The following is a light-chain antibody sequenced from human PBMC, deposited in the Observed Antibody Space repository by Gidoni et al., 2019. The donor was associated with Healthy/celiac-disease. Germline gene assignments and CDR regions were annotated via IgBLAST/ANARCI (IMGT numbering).Light chain of an antibody. J-gene: IGKJ5*01. CDR2: GAS. CDR1: QRVSRSY. CDR3: QQYGSSPPIT. Sequence: EIVLTQSPGTLSLSPGESATLSCRASQRVSRSYLAWYQQKPGQAPRLLIYGASSRATGIPDRFSGSGSGTDFTLTISRLEPEDFAVYYCQQYGSSPPITFGQGTRLEIK. V-gene: IGKV3-20*01.